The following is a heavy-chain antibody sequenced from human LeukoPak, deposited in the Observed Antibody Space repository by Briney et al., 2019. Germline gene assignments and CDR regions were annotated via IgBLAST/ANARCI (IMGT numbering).Heavy chain of an antibody. J-gene: IGHJ6*02. CDR1: GFTFSSYS. Sequence: GGSLRLSCAASGFTFSSYSMNWVRQAPGKGLEWVSSISSSSSYIYYADSVKGRFTISRDNSKNTLYLQMNSLRAENTAVYYCARVLVATSEMDVWGQGTTVTVSS. CDR2: ISSSSSYI. D-gene: IGHD5-12*01. CDR3: ARVLVATSEMDV. V-gene: IGHV3-21*04.